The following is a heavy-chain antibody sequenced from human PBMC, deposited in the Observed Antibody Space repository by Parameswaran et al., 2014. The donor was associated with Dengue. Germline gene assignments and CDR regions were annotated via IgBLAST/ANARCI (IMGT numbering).Heavy chain of an antibody. CDR3: ARHRGMGSGPTGFYPYYLDS. CDR2: IYYSGNT. Sequence: VRQAPGKGLEWIAAIYYSGNTYYNSSPKSRLTISADASKNQFSLKLSSVTAADTAVYYCARHRGMGSGPTGFYPYYLDSWGQGTLVTVSS. D-gene: IGHD3-9*01. J-gene: IGHJ4*02. V-gene: IGHV4-39*01.